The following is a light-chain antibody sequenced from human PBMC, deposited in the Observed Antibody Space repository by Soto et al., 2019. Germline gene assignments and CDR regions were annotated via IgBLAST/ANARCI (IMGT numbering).Light chain of an antibody. Sequence: EIQMTQSPPSLFALVGDRVTITCRPGQGVSRYLNWYQQTPGKATKLLIYSTSNLQSGVPSRFSGSGSGTNFPLTITPLQPEEFGSYYCQQSYSSPWTFGQGNKVDIK. J-gene: IGKJ1*01. V-gene: IGKV1-39*01. CDR1: QGVSRY. CDR2: STS. CDR3: QQSYSSPWT.